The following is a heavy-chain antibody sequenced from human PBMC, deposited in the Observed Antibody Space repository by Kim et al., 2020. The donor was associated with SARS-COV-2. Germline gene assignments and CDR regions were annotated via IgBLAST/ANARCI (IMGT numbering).Heavy chain of an antibody. D-gene: IGHD1-26*01. J-gene: IGHJ5*02. Sequence: GGSLRLSCEASGLSFNTLAFHWVRQTPDKRLEWLALISYDGGLKFYADSLEGRSTISRDNTKNMIYLQIDSLRPEDTALYYCNSGIPGTWGPGTRFTVS. CDR3: NSGIPGT. CDR1: GLSFNTLA. CDR2: ISYDGGLK. V-gene: IGHV3-30*04.